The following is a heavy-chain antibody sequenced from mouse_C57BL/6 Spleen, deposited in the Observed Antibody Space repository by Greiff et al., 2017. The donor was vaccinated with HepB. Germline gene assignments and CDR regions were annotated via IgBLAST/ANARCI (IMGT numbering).Heavy chain of an antibody. D-gene: IGHD1-1*01. Sequence: QVQLQQPGAELVMPGASVKLSCKASGYTFTSYWMHWVKQRPGQGLEWIGEIDPSDSYTNYNQKFKGKSTLTVDKSSSTAYMQLSSLTSEDSAVYYCARSHYYGSSPSAMDYWGQGTSVTVSS. V-gene: IGHV1-69*01. CDR2: IDPSDSYT. J-gene: IGHJ4*01. CDR3: ARSHYYGSSPSAMDY. CDR1: GYTFTSYW.